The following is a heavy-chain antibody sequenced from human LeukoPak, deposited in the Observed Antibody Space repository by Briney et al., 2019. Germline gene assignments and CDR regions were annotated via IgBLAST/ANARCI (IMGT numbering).Heavy chain of an antibody. J-gene: IGHJ4*02. D-gene: IGHD3-22*01. CDR2: ISGSGGST. V-gene: IGHV3-23*01. Sequence: GGSLRLSCAASGFTFSSYAMSWVRQAPGKGLEWVSAISGSGGSTYYADSVKGRFTISRDNSKNTLYLQMNSLRAEDTAVYYCAKLTMIVVVITYDPFFDYWGQGTLVTVSS. CDR3: AKLTMIVVVITYDPFFDY. CDR1: GFTFSSYA.